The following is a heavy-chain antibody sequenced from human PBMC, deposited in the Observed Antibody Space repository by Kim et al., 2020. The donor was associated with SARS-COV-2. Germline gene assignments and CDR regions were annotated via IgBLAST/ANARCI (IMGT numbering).Heavy chain of an antibody. Sequence: YADSVKGLFTISRDNAKNSRYLQMNSLRAEDTAVYYCARALAAVPAAMDVWGQWTTVTVSS. V-gene: IGHV3-11*06. J-gene: IGHJ6*02. CDR3: ARALAAVPAAMDV. D-gene: IGHD2-2*01.